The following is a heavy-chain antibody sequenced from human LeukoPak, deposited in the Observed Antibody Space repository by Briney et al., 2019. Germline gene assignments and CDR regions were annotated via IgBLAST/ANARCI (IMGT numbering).Heavy chain of an antibody. D-gene: IGHD3-22*01. Sequence: PSETLSLTCTVSGGSISSSSYYWGWIRQPPGKGLEWIGSINYSGSTYYNPSLKSRVTISVDTSKNQFSLKLSSVTAADTAVYYCASNFYYYDSSGYPPPFDYWGQGTLVTVSS. CDR3: ASNFYYYDSSGYPPPFDY. J-gene: IGHJ4*02. CDR2: INYSGST. CDR1: GGSISSSSYY. V-gene: IGHV4-39*01.